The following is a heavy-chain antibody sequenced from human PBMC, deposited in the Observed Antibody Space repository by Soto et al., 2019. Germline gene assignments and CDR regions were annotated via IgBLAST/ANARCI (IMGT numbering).Heavy chain of an antibody. J-gene: IGHJ4*02. CDR2: IYYSGST. D-gene: IGHD2-2*01. Sequence: SETLSLTCTVSGGSISSYYWSWIRQPPGKGLEWIGYIYYSGSTNYNPSLKSRVTISVDTSKNQFSLKLSSVTAADTAVYYCAREKRPGYCSSTSCAEPVDYWGQGTLVTVSS. CDR1: GGSISSYY. CDR3: AREKRPGYCSSTSCAEPVDY. V-gene: IGHV4-59*12.